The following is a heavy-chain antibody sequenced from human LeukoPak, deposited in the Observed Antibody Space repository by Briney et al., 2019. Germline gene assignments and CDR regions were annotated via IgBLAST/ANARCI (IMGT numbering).Heavy chain of an antibody. CDR1: GGSISSYY. J-gene: IGHJ4*02. CDR3: ARDLGFDY. Sequence: SETLSLTCTVSGGSISSYYWSWIRQPPGKGLEWIGSIYHSGSTYYNPSLKSRVTISVDTSKNQFSLKLSSVTAADTAVYYCARDLGFDYWGQGTLVTVSS. CDR2: IYHSGST. V-gene: IGHV4-38-2*02. D-gene: IGHD7-27*01.